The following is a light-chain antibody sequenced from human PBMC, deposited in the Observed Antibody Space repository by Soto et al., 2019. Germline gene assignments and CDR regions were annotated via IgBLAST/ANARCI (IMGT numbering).Light chain of an antibody. CDR3: MQALQTAIT. CDR1: QSLLHSNGYNY. V-gene: IGKV2-28*01. J-gene: IGKJ5*01. CDR2: LGS. Sequence: DIVMTQSPLSLPVTPGEPASISCRSSQSLLHSNGYNYLDWYLQKPGQSPQLLIYLGSNRDSEVPDRFSGSRSGTDFTLKISRVEAEDVGVYYCMQALQTAITFGQGTRLEIK.